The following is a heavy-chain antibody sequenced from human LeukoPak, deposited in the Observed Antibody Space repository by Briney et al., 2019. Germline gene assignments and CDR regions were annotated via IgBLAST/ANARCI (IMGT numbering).Heavy chain of an antibody. CDR3: AKASGGTFLPNDY. CDR2: INNSGGST. CDR1: GFAFSSYA. D-gene: IGHD1-26*01. J-gene: IGHJ4*02. Sequence: GGSLRLSCAASGFAFSSYAMSWVRQAPGKGLEWISTINNSGGSTYYADSVNGRFTISRDNPKNTPYLQMSSLRADDTAVYYCAKASGGTFLPNDYWGQGTLVTVSS. V-gene: IGHV3-23*01.